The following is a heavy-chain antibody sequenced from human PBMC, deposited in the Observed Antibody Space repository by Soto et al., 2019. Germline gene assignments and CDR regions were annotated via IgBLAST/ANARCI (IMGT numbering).Heavy chain of an antibody. V-gene: IGHV1-69*12. CDR3: AREAPYGLAAAGGAFFVS. J-gene: IGHJ4*02. CDR2: IIPIFGTA. Sequence: QVQLVQSGAEVKKPGSSVKVSCKASGGTFSSYAISWVRQAPGQGLEWMGGIIPIFGTANYAQKFQGRVTITADESTSTAYMELSSLRSEDTAVYYCAREAPYGLAAAGGAFFVSWGQGTLVTVSS. CDR1: GGTFSSYA. D-gene: IGHD6-13*01.